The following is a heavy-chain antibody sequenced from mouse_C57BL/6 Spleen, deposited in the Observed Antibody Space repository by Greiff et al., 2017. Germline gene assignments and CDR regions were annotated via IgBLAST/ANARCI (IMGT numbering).Heavy chain of an antibody. J-gene: IGHJ4*01. CDR3: ARHNYGSSYAMDY. V-gene: IGHV5-6*01. CDR1: GFTFSSYG. Sequence: EVKLVESGGDLVKPGGSLKLSCAASGFTFSSYGMSWVRQTPDKRLEWVATISSGGSYTYYPDSVKGRFTISRANAKNTLYLQMSSLKSEDTAMYYCARHNYGSSYAMDYWGQGTSVTVSS. CDR2: ISSGGSYT. D-gene: IGHD1-1*01.